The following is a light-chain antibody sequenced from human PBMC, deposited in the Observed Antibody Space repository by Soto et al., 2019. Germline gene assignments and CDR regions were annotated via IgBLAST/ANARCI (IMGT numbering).Light chain of an antibody. V-gene: IGLV2-11*01. CDR3: CSYAGSSTVV. J-gene: IGLJ2*01. CDR1: SSDVGGYNY. CDR2: DVS. Sequence: QSALTQPRSVSGSPGQSVTISCTGTSSDVGGYNYVSWYQQHPGKAPTLMIYDVSKRPSGVPDRFSGSKSGNTASLTISGLQAEDEADYYCCSYAGSSTVVFGGGTKLTVL.